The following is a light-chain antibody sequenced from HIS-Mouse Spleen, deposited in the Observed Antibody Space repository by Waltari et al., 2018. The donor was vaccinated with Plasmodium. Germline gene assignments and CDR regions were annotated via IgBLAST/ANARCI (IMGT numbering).Light chain of an antibody. CDR2: GAS. CDR1: QSVSSN. Sequence: EIVMTQSPATLSVSPGERASQSVSSNLAWYQQKPGQAPRLLIYGASTRATGTPARFSGSGSGTEFTLTISSLQSEDFAVYYCQQYNNWSFTFGPGTKVDIK. CDR3: QQYNNWSFT. V-gene: IGKV3-15*01. J-gene: IGKJ3*01.